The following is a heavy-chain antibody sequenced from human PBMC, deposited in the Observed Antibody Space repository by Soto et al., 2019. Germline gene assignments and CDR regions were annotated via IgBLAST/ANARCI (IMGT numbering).Heavy chain of an antibody. D-gene: IGHD1-26*01. Sequence: GGSLRLSCAASGFTFSTYSMNWVRQAPGKGLEWIVYISGDSTTIRYADSVKGRTIISRDNAKNAVYLQIGSLRVEDTAVYYCAREYDTGSGFYYYYYSLDVWGQGTTVTVSS. J-gene: IGHJ6*02. CDR2: ISGDSTTI. CDR1: GFTFSTYS. CDR3: AREYDTGSGFYYYYYSLDV. V-gene: IGHV3-48*01.